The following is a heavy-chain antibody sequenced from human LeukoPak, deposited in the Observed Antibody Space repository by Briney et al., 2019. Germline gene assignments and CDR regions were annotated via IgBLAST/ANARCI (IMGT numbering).Heavy chain of an antibody. J-gene: IGHJ4*02. D-gene: IGHD4-23*01. V-gene: IGHV4-39*07. Sequence: SETLSLTCTVSGGSISSSSYYWGWIRQPPGKGLEWIGSIYYSGSTYYNPSLKSRVTISVDTSKNQLSLKLSSVTAADTAVYYCASRAPTPTYYFDYWGQGTLVTVSS. CDR3: ASRAPTPTYYFDY. CDR2: IYYSGST. CDR1: GGSISSSSYY.